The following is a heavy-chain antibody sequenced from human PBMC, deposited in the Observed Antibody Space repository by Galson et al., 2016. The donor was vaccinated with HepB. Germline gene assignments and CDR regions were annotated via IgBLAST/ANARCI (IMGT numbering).Heavy chain of an antibody. CDR1: GFTFSTYA. J-gene: IGHJ6*02. CDR3: ARTPVAFVDYYYGMDV. Sequence: SLRLSCAASGFTFSTYAMNWVRQAPGKGLEYVSGVSSNGGSPFYVDSVKGRFTISRDNSKNTLYLRMGSLKAGDMAVYYCARTPVAFVDYYYGMDVWGQGTLVTVSS. V-gene: IGHV3-64*02. CDR2: VSSNGGSP.